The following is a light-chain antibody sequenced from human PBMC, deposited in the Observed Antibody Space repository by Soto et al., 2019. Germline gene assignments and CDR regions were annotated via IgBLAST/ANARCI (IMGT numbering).Light chain of an antibody. CDR1: QGITSF. Sequence: DIQLTQSPSFLSASVVDRVSITCRASQGITSFLAWYQQIPGKAPKLLIYTASTLQSGVPPRFSGSGSGTEFTLTISSLQPEDFGTYYCQQLNSYPLTFGGGTRVAIK. J-gene: IGKJ4*01. CDR2: TAS. CDR3: QQLNSYPLT. V-gene: IGKV1-9*01.